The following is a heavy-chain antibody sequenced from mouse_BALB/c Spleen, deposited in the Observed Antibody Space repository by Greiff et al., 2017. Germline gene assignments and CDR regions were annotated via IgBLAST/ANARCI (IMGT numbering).Heavy chain of an antibody. CDR1: GYAFSSYW. V-gene: IGHV1-80*01. Sequence: VQLQQSGAELVRPGSSVKISCKASGYAFSSYWMNWVKQRPGQGLEWIGQIYPGDGDTNYNGKFKGKATLTADKSSSTAYMQLSSLTSEDSAVYFCARSLYDYDNYAMDYWGQGTSVTVSS. CDR2: IYPGDGDT. CDR3: ARSLYDYDNYAMDY. J-gene: IGHJ4*01. D-gene: IGHD2-4*01.